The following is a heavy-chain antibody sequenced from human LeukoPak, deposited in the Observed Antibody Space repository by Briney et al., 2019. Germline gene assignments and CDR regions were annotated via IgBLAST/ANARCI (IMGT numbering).Heavy chain of an antibody. CDR2: INPSGGST. D-gene: IGHD2-15*01. Sequence: ASVKVSCKASGYTFTSYGISWVRQAPGQGLEWMGIINPSGGSTSYAQKFQGRVTMTRDTSTSTVYMELSSLRSEDTAVYYCARDGAATNYYYGMDVWGQGTTVTVSS. J-gene: IGHJ6*02. CDR3: ARDGAATNYYYGMDV. CDR1: GYTFTSYG. V-gene: IGHV1-46*01.